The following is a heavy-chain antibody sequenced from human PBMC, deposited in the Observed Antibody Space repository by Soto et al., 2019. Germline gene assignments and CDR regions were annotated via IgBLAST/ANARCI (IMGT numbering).Heavy chain of an antibody. Sequence: PGGSLRLSCAASGFTFSNAWMSWVRQAPGKGLEWVGRIKSKTDGGTTDYAAPVKGRFTISRDDSKNTLYLQMDSLKTEDTAVYYCTTGLPYYDILTGQIDYWGQGTLVTVSS. V-gene: IGHV3-15*01. CDR2: IKSKTDGGTT. CDR3: TTGLPYYDILTGQIDY. J-gene: IGHJ4*02. CDR1: GFTFSNAW. D-gene: IGHD3-9*01.